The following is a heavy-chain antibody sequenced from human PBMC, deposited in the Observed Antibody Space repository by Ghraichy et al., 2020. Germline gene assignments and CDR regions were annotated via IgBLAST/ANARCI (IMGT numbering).Heavy chain of an antibody. CDR3: ARTDDYGDYTFDY. Sequence: GGSLRLSCAASGFTFSSYSMNWVRQAPGKGLEWVSSISSSSSYIYYADSVKGRFTISRDNAKNSLYLQMNSLRAEDTAVYYCARTDDYGDYTFDYWGQGTLVTVSS. D-gene: IGHD4-17*01. J-gene: IGHJ4*02. CDR1: GFTFSSYS. V-gene: IGHV3-21*01. CDR2: ISSSSSYI.